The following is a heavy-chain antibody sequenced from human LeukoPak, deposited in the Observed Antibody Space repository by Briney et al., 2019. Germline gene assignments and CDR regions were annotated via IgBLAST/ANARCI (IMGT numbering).Heavy chain of an antibody. CDR1: GGSISSYY. D-gene: IGHD5-18*01. V-gene: IGHV4-59*12. Sequence: SETLSLTCTVSGGSISSYYWSWIRQPPGKGLEWIGYIYYSGSTNYNPSLKSRVTISVDTSKNQFSLKLSSVTAADTAVYYCARGSPRYSYGSRYFDYWGQGTTVTISS. CDR2: IYYSGST. J-gene: IGHJ4*02. CDR3: ARGSPRYSYGSRYFDY.